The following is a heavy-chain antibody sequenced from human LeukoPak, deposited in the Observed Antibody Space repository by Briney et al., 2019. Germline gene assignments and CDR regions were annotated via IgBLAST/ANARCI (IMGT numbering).Heavy chain of an antibody. CDR2: IESDASNT. Sequence: GSLRLSCAASGFAFGSHWMHWVRQAPGKGLVWVARIESDASNTRYADSVKGRFTISRDNANKTLYLQMNSLRAEDTAVYYCTRDGSGSRIPFDYWGQGTLVTVSS. CDR1: GFAFGSHW. J-gene: IGHJ4*02. CDR3: TRDGSGSRIPFDY. D-gene: IGHD1-26*01. V-gene: IGHV3-74*01.